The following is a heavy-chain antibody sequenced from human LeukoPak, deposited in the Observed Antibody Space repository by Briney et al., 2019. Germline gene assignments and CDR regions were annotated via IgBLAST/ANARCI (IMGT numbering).Heavy chain of an antibody. Sequence: SETLSLTCTVSGGSVSSSSYYWGWIRQPPGKGLEWIGSIYYSGSTYYNPSLKSRVTISVDTSKNQFSLKLSSVTAADTAVYYCARSYSNYVYYYYYMDVWGKGTTVTVSS. CDR1: GGSVSSSSYY. CDR3: ARSYSNYVYYYYYMDV. CDR2: IYYSGST. J-gene: IGHJ6*03. V-gene: IGHV4-39*01. D-gene: IGHD4-11*01.